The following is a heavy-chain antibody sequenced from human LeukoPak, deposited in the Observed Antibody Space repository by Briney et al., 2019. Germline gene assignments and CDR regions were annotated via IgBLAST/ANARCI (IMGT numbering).Heavy chain of an antibody. V-gene: IGHV3-64*01. CDR1: GFSFSSYA. Sequence: GGSPRLSCAASGFSFSSYAMHWVRQAPGEGLRYVSPICCNGGSTYYANSMTGRFTISRDNSKNTLYLQMASLRAEDMAVYYCPREFCSSTSCYKALGYWGQGTLVTVSS. J-gene: IGHJ4*02. CDR3: PREFCSSTSCYKALGY. CDR2: ICCNGGST. D-gene: IGHD2-2*02.